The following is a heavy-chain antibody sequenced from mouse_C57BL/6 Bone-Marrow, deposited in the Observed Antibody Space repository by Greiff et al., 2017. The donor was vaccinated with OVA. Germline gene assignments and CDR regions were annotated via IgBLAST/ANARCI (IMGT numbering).Heavy chain of an antibody. CDR1: GFTFSDYY. D-gene: IGHD2-4*01. CDR2: ISNGGGST. J-gene: IGHJ4*01. V-gene: IGHV5-12*01. Sequence: EVQRVESGGGLVQPGGSLKLSCAASGFTFSDYYMYWVRQTPEKRLEWVAYISNGGGSTYYPDTVKGRFTISRDNAKNTLYLQMSSLKSEDTAMYYCARRPYDYPYAMDYWGQGTSVTVSS. CDR3: ARRPYDYPYAMDY.